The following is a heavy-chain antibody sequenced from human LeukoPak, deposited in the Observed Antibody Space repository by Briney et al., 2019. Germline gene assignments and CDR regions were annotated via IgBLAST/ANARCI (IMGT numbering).Heavy chain of an antibody. CDR3: ARVGAAVTTSSFYYGMDV. CDR2: VAFDGSNE. CDR1: GFTFRNYG. D-gene: IGHD4-17*01. Sequence: GRSLRLSCAASGFTFRNYGMHWVRQGPGKGLEWVAVVAFDGSNEYYADSVKGRFTISRDNSKNTLYLQMNSLRAEDTAAYYCARVGAAVTTSSFYYGMDVWGQGTLVTVSS. V-gene: IGHV3-33*05. J-gene: IGHJ6*02.